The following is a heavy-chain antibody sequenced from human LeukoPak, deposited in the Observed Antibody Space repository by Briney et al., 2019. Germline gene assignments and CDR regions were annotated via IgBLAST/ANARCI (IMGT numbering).Heavy chain of an antibody. J-gene: IGHJ4*02. CDR2: ISHNGVAT. Sequence: GGSLRLSCAAFGIAFDKNAMTWVRRVPGKGLEWVSTISHNGVATYYADSVKGRFTISRDNSKNTVSLQMSSLRVEDTAVYYCANFKGKDGIKGHFDYWGQGTLVTVSS. V-gene: IGHV3-23*01. CDR3: ANFKGKDGIKGHFDY. CDR1: GIAFDKNA. D-gene: IGHD5-24*01.